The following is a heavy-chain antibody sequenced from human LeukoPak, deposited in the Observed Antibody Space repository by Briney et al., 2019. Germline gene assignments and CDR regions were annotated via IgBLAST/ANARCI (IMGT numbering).Heavy chain of an antibody. D-gene: IGHD6-13*01. CDR2: IIPIFGTA. Sequence: SVKVSCKASGGTFSSYAISWVRQAPGQGLEWMGGIIPIFGTANYAQKFQGRVAITADESTSTAYMELSSLRSEDTAVYYCATAPGGIAAAELVYWGQGTLVTVSS. J-gene: IGHJ4*02. V-gene: IGHV1-69*13. CDR1: GGTFSSYA. CDR3: ATAPGGIAAAELVY.